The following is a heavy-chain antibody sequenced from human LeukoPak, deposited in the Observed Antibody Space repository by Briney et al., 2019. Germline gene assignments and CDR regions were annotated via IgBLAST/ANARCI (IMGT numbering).Heavy chain of an antibody. Sequence: QPGGSLRLSCAASGFTVSSNSMNWVRQAPGKGLEWVSYISSSSGSIYYADSVKGRFTISIDNAKNSLYLEMNSLSADDTAVYYCARDYCSGGACHQILTWGQGTLVTASS. J-gene: IGHJ5*02. CDR3: ARDYCSGGACHQILT. CDR2: ISSSSGSI. V-gene: IGHV3-48*04. D-gene: IGHD2-15*01. CDR1: GFTVSSNS.